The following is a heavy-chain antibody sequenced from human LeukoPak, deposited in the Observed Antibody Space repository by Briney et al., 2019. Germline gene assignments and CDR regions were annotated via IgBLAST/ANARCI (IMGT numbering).Heavy chain of an antibody. CDR3: ARDAANYYYYYMDV. Sequence: SETLSLTCTVSGDSFSSVTDYWAWIRQPPGKGLEWIASGDYSGGKYYNPSLESRVAISTDMSKNQFSLKLSSVTAADTAVYYCARDAANYYYYYMDVWGKGTTVTVSS. CDR2: GDYSGGK. V-gene: IGHV4-39*07. J-gene: IGHJ6*03. D-gene: IGHD6-25*01. CDR1: GDSFSSVTDY.